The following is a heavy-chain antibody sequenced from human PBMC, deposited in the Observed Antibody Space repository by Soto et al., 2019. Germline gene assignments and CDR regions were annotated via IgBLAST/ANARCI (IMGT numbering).Heavy chain of an antibody. CDR1: GYSISSGYY. CDR3: ARDTLGGALDY. D-gene: IGHD1-26*01. CDR2: IYHSGST. J-gene: IGHJ4*02. Sequence: PSETLSLTCAVSGYSISSGYYWGWIRQPPGKGLEWIGSIYHSGSTYYNPSLKSRVTISVDTSKNQFSLKLSSVTAADTAVYYCARDTLGGALDYWGQGTLVTVSS. V-gene: IGHV4-38-2*02.